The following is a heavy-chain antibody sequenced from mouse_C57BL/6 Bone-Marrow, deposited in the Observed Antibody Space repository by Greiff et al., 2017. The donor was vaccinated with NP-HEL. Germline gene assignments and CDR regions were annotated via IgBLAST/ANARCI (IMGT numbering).Heavy chain of an antibody. CDR1: GYTFTNYW. Sequence: VQLQQSGAELVRPGTSVKMSCKASGYTFTNYWIGWAKQRPGHGLEWIGDIYPGGGYTNYNEKFKGKATLTADKSSSTAYMQFSSLTSEDSAIYYCARSYDGYCPYWYFGVRGTGTTVTVSS. D-gene: IGHD2-3*01. V-gene: IGHV1-63*01. J-gene: IGHJ1*03. CDR3: ARSYDGYCPYWYFGV. CDR2: IYPGGGYT.